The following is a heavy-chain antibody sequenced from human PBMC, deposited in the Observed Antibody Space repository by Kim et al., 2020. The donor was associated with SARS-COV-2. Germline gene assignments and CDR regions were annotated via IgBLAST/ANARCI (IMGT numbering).Heavy chain of an antibody. Sequence: RVTISVDTSKNQFSLKLSSVTAADTAVYYCARHRLGLVVAEYYYYGMDVWGQGTTVTVSS. D-gene: IGHD2-15*01. CDR3: ARHRLGLVVAEYYYYGMDV. J-gene: IGHJ6*02. V-gene: IGHV4-59*08.